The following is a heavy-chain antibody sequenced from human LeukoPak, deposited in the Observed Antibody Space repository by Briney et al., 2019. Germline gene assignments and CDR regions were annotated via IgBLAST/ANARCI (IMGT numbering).Heavy chain of an antibody. J-gene: IGHJ4*02. Sequence: GESPKISCKGSGYSFTSYWIGWVRQMPGKGLEWMGIIYPGDSDTRYSPSFQGQVTISADKSISTAYLQWSSLKASDTAMYYCARTPMVRGVITGFDYWGQGTLVTVSS. D-gene: IGHD3-10*01. V-gene: IGHV5-51*01. CDR2: IYPGDSDT. CDR1: GYSFTSYW. CDR3: ARTPMVRGVITGFDY.